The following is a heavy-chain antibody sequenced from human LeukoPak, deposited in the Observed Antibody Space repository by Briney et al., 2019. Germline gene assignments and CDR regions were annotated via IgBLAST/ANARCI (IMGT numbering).Heavy chain of an antibody. V-gene: IGHV4-61*01. Sequence: PSETLSLTCTVSGASVSSGSYYWSWIRQSPGKGLEWIGFMSYNVQTDYNPSRKSRATLSADTSDNQFSLRLNSVTAADTAVYFCATVAVAGTGPDNWGQGTLVSVSS. J-gene: IGHJ4*02. D-gene: IGHD6-13*01. CDR3: ATVAVAGTGPDN. CDR2: MSYNVQT. CDR1: GASVSSGSYY.